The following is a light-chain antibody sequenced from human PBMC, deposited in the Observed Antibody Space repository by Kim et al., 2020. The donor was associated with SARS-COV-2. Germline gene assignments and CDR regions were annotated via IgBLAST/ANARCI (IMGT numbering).Light chain of an antibody. V-gene: IGKV3-15*01. CDR1: QVVGSK. Sequence: PGERANLACRARQVVGSKVAWDQKKTGQATRLRIYGASTRATGIPARFSGSGAGTEFTLTIRSLQSEDFAVYYCQQYNNWTPLTFGGGTKVDIK. CDR2: GAS. CDR3: QQYNNWTPLT. J-gene: IGKJ4*02.